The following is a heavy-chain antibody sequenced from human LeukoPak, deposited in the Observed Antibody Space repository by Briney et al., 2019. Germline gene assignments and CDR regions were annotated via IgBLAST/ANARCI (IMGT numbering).Heavy chain of an antibody. D-gene: IGHD3-22*01. Sequence: PGGSLRLSCAASGFTFSSYSMNWVRQAPGKGLEWVSYISSSSGTIYYADSVKGRFTISRDNAKNSLYLQMNSLGAEDTAVYYCARDHHRRLYDSQARDTFDIWGQGTMVTVSS. CDR2: ISSSSGTI. J-gene: IGHJ3*02. CDR3: ARDHHRRLYDSQARDTFDI. CDR1: GFTFSSYS. V-gene: IGHV3-48*01.